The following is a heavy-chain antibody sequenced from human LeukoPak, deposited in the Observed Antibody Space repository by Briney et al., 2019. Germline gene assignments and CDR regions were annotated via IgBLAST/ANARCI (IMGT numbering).Heavy chain of an antibody. CDR1: GYTLTELS. CDR2: FDPEDGET. J-gene: IGHJ2*01. V-gene: IGHV1-24*01. CDR3: ATSPTVTGGRYFDL. Sequence: GASVKVSCKVSGYTLTELSMHWVRQAPGKGLEWMGGFDPEDGETIYAQKFQGRVTMTEDTSTDTAYMELSSLRSEDTAVYYCATSPTVTGGRYFDLWGRGTLVTVSS. D-gene: IGHD4-17*01.